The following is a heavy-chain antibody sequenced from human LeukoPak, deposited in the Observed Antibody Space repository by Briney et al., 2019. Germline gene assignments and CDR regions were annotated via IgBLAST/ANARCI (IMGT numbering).Heavy chain of an antibody. V-gene: IGHV1-18*01. CDR3: ARFQSPYYYDSSGAFDY. CDR2: ISAYNGNT. CDR1: GHTFTSYG. Sequence: GASVKVSCKASGHTFTSYGISWVRQAPGQGLEWMGWISAYNGNTNYAQKLQGRVTMTTDTSTSTAYMELRSLRSDDTAVYYCARFQSPYYYDSSGAFDYWGQGTLVTVSS. D-gene: IGHD3-22*01. J-gene: IGHJ4*02.